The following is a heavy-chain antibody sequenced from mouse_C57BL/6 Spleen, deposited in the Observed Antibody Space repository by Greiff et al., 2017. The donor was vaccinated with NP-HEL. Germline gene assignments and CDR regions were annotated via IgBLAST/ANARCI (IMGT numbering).Heavy chain of an antibody. CDR2: INPSSGYT. J-gene: IGHJ2*01. CDR3: ARETGSFDY. Sequence: QVQLQQSGAELARPGASVKMSCKASGYTFTSYTMHWVQQRPGQGLEWIGYINPSSGYTKYNQKFKDKATLTADKSSSTAYMQLSSLTSEDSAVYYCARETGSFDYWGQGTTLTVSS. D-gene: IGHD4-1*01. V-gene: IGHV1-4*01. CDR1: GYTFTSYT.